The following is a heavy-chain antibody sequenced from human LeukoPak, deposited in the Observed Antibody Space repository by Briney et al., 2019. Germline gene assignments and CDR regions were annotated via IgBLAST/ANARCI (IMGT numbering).Heavy chain of an antibody. Sequence: SETLSLTCTVSGGSISSSSYYWGWIRQPPGKGLEWIGSIYYSGSTYYNPSLKSRVTISVDTSKNQFSLKLSSVTAADTAVYYCARDRKFAHYYDSSEDYFDYWGQGTLVTVSS. CDR2: IYYSGST. V-gene: IGHV4-39*07. CDR1: GGSISSSSYY. D-gene: IGHD3-22*01. CDR3: ARDRKFAHYYDSSEDYFDY. J-gene: IGHJ4*02.